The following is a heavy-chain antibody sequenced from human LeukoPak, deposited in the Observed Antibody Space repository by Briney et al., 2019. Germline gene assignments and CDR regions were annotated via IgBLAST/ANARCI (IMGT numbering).Heavy chain of an antibody. Sequence: GGSLRLSCAASGFTFSSYAVSWVRQAPGKGLEWVSAISGSGGSTYYAGSVKGRFTISRDNSKNTLYLQMNSLRAEDTAVYYCAKEPTSFGAAAGLFDYWGQGTLVTVSS. CDR3: AKEPTSFGAAAGLFDY. D-gene: IGHD6-13*01. CDR2: ISGSGGST. CDR1: GFTFSSYA. V-gene: IGHV3-23*01. J-gene: IGHJ4*02.